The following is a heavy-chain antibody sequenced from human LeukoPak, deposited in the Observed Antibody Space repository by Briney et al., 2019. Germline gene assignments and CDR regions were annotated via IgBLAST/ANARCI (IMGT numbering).Heavy chain of an antibody. J-gene: IGHJ2*01. V-gene: IGHV3-21*01. CDR1: GFTFSSYA. CDR2: ISSSSTYI. CDR3: AKESYWYFDL. D-gene: IGHD3-10*01. Sequence: GGSLRLSCAASGFTFSSYAMSWVRQAPGKGLEWVSSISSSSTYIYYADSVKGRFTISRDNAKNSLYLQMNSLRAEDTAVYYCAKESYWYFDLWGRGTLVTVSS.